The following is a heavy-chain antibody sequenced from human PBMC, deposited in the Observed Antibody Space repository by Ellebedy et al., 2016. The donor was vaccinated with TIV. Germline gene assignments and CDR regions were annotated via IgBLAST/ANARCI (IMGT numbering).Heavy chain of an antibody. J-gene: IGHJ6*02. Sequence: GESLKISCAASGFTFTSYWMHWVRQAPGKGLKWVAFINPDGTKKFYVDSVKGRFTISRENAKNSLYLQMNSLRAGDTAVYYCARHPTLGYGMDVWGQGTTVTVSS. D-gene: IGHD3-16*01. CDR2: INPDGTKK. CDR3: ARHPTLGYGMDV. V-gene: IGHV3-7*01. CDR1: GFTFTSYW.